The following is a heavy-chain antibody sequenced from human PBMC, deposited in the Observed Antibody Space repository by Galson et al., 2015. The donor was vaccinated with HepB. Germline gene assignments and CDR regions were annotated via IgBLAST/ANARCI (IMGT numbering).Heavy chain of an antibody. D-gene: IGHD6-13*01. V-gene: IGHV3-23*01. CDR3: AKLYSSNWYGDADY. CDR1: GFTFSSYG. J-gene: IGHJ4*02. Sequence: SLRLSCATSGFTFSSYGLTWVRQAPGKGLEWVSGISSGGVNPYYADSVKGRFTISRDYSKNMLYLQMSSLRVGDTAVYYCAKLYSSNWYGDADYWGQGTLVTVSS. CDR2: ISSGGVNP.